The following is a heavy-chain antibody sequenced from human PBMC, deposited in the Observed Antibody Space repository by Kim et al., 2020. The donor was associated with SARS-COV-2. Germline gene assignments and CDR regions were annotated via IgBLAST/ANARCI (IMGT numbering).Heavy chain of an antibody. J-gene: IGHJ3*02. V-gene: IGHV5-51*01. D-gene: IGHD3-3*01. CDR3: ARRKKDRRSDLNAFDI. Sequence: SVTGQVTISADKSISTAYLQWSSLKASDTAMYYCARRKKDRRSDLNAFDIWGQGTMVTVSS.